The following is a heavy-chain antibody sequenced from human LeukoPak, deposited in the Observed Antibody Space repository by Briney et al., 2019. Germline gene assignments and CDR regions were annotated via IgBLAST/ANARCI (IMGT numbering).Heavy chain of an antibody. J-gene: IGHJ3*02. Sequence: ASVKVSCKASGGTFSTFAISWVRQAPGQGLEWMGWISAYNGNTNYAQKLQGRVTMTTDTSTSTAYMELRSLRSDDTAVYYCARGHKLSHKDAFDIWGQGTMVTVSS. D-gene: IGHD3-16*02. CDR2: ISAYNGNT. CDR3: ARGHKLSHKDAFDI. V-gene: IGHV1-18*01. CDR1: GGTFSTFA.